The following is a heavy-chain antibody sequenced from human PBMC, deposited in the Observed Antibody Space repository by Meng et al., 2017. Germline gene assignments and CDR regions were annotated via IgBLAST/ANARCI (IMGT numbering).Heavy chain of an antibody. CDR3: ARVRFNGDYLYFDY. D-gene: IGHD4-17*01. Sequence: SETLSLTCAAYGGSFSGYYWSWIRQPPGKGLEWMGEINHSGSTNYNPSLKSRVTISVDTTKNQFSLKLSSVTAASTAVYYCARVRFNGDYLYFDYWGQGTLVTVSS. V-gene: IGHV4-34*01. CDR1: GGSFSGYY. CDR2: INHSGST. J-gene: IGHJ4*02.